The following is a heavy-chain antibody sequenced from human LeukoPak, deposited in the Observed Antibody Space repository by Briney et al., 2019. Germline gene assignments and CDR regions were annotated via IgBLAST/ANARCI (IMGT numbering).Heavy chain of an antibody. D-gene: IGHD2-15*01. CDR3: ARDYRSGGLQN. CDR2: INQDGSEK. V-gene: IGHV3-7*01. J-gene: IGHJ1*01. Sequence: GGSLRLSCAASGCTFSSYWMTWVRQAPGKGLEWVANINQDGSEKFYVGSVKGRFTISRDNAKNSLYLQMNSLRAEDTAVYYCARDYRSGGLQNWGQGTLVTVSS. CDR1: GCTFSSYW.